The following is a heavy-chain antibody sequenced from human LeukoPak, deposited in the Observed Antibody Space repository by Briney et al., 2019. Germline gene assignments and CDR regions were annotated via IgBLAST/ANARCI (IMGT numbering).Heavy chain of an antibody. J-gene: IGHJ4*02. V-gene: IGHV4-4*02. Sequence: SETLSLTCAVSGASISSSHWWSWVRQPPQKGLEWIGGIYHGGSTNCNPSLKGRVTISVDRSNNQFSLRLTSVTAADTAVYYCARGEEHGSGAVHFDYWGQGTLVTVSS. D-gene: IGHD3-10*01. CDR1: GASISSSHW. CDR3: ARGEEHGSGAVHFDY. CDR2: IYHGGST.